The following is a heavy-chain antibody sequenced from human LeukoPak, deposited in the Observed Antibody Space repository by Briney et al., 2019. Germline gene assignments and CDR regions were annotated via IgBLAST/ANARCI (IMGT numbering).Heavy chain of an antibody. CDR1: GDSVSTNSAT. CDR3: ARGTLQLWLRDYYYYYTDV. D-gene: IGHD5-18*01. V-gene: IGHV6-1*01. J-gene: IGHJ6*03. Sequence: SQTLSLTCAISGDSVSTNSATWNWIRQSPSRGLEWLGRTYYRSKWYNDYAVSVKSRITINPDTSKNQFSLQLNSVTPEDTAVYYCARGTLQLWLRDYYYYYTDVWGKGTTVTVSS. CDR2: TYYRSKWYN.